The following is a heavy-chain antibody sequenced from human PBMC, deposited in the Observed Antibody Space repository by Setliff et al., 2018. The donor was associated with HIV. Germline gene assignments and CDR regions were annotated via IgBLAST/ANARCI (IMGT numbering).Heavy chain of an antibody. Sequence: PSETLSLTCTVSGASISSGNYFWTWIRQPAGQRLEWIGRTSTGGHTDYNPSLKSRLSISADPSRNHFSLQLTSVAATDTAIYYCAREGSHSHSWYNWFGPWGPGTLVTVSS. CDR1: GASISSGNYF. CDR2: TSTGGHT. V-gene: IGHV4-61*02. CDR3: AREGSHSHSWYNWFGP. D-gene: IGHD6-13*01. J-gene: IGHJ5*02.